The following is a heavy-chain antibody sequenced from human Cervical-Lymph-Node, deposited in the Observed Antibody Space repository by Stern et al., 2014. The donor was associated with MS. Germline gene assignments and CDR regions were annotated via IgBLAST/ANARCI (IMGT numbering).Heavy chain of an antibody. CDR2: IIPILGTA. CDR1: GGTFSNYV. CDR3: ATANYGAAHFDY. J-gene: IGHJ4*02. V-gene: IGHV1-69*01. Sequence: QVQLGQSEAEVKKPGSSVKVSCKASGGTFSNYVISWVRQAPGQGLEWMGGIIPILGTANYAQKFQGRATITADEATSTAYMELSSLRSDDTAVFYCATANYGAAHFDYWGQGTLVTVSS. D-gene: IGHD4-17*01.